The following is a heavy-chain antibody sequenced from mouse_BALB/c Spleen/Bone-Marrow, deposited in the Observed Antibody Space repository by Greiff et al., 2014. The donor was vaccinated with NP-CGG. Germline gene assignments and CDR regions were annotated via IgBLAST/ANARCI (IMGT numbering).Heavy chain of an antibody. CDR3: SSYAMDY. Sequence: VQLQQSGAELVKPGASVKLSCTASGFNIKDTYMHWVKQRPEQGLEWIGRIDPANGNTKYDPKFQGKATITADTSSNTAYLQHSSLTSEDTGVYYGSSYAMDYWGQGTSVTVSS. V-gene: IGHV14-3*02. CDR1: GFNIKDTY. CDR2: IDPANGNT. J-gene: IGHJ4*01.